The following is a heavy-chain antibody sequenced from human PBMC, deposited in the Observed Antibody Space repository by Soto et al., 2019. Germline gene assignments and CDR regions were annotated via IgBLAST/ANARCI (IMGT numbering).Heavy chain of an antibody. V-gene: IGHV4-59*01. D-gene: IGHD6-19*01. CDR1: GVSISRYY. Sequence: SDTLSLTCTVSGVSISRYYWSWIRQPPGKGLEWIGYIYYSGSTNYNPSLKSRVTISVDTSKNQFSLKLSSATAADTAVYYCAREGQWLVFDYWGQGTLVTVS. J-gene: IGHJ4*02. CDR3: AREGQWLVFDY. CDR2: IYYSGST.